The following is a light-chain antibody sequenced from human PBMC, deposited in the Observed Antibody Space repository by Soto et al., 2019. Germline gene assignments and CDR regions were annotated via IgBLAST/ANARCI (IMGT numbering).Light chain of an antibody. Sequence: EIVMTQSPATLSVSPGERVTLSCRASQSVSSNLAWYQQKPGQAPRLLIYGASTRATGIPARFSGSGSGTEFSLTISSLQSEDFAVYYCHQYYDWPRTFGQGTKVEIK. CDR3: HQYYDWPRT. CDR2: GAS. V-gene: IGKV3-15*01. J-gene: IGKJ1*01. CDR1: QSVSSN.